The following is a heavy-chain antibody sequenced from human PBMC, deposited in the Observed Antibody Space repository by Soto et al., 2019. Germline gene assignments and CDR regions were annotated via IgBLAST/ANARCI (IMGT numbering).Heavy chain of an antibody. CDR3: ARRIVATIYYFDY. CDR2: IDYSGRT. CDR1: GGSISSGGYY. Sequence: VQLQESGPGLVKPSQTLSLTCTVSGGSISSGGYYWSWIRQHPGKGLEWIAYIDYSGRTYYNPSLKSRVTISVDTSKNQFSLKLSSVTAADTAVYYCARRIVATIYYFDYWGQGTLVTVSS. D-gene: IGHD5-12*01. J-gene: IGHJ4*02. V-gene: IGHV4-31*03.